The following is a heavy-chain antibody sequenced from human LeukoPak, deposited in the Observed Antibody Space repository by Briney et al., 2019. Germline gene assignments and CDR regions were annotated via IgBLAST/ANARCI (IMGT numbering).Heavy chain of an antibody. D-gene: IGHD3-3*01. CDR2: IRSDGNDT. J-gene: IGHJ4*02. Sequence: GGSLRLSCEASGFLFRSNGMHWVRQAPGKGLEWVAFIRSDGNDTKYLDSIKGRFTISRDNSKNILYLQLNDVRPDDTAVYFCAKDHGFWSGFLFWGQGTLVTVSS. CDR3: AKDHGFWSGFLF. V-gene: IGHV3-30*02. CDR1: GFLFRSNG.